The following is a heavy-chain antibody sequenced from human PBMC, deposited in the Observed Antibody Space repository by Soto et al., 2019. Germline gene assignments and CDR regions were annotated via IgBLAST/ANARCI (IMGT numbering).Heavy chain of an antibody. CDR3: ARGSTDSYPGSRIFDF. J-gene: IGHJ4*02. D-gene: IGHD3-10*01. CDR2: ITDPGGEA. CDR1: GLPFGTGA. V-gene: IGHV3-23*01. Sequence: EAQLLESGGDWVQPGGSLRLSCVPSGLPFGTGAMSWVRQAPGQGLLWVSTITDPGGEAKYADSVRGRFTISRDNSEKTRGLQMSSLRADDSAVYYCARGSTDSYPGSRIFDFWGRGSRVTVS.